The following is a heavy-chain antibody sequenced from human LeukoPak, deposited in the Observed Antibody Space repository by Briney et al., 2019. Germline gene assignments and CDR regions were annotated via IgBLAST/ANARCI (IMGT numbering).Heavy chain of an antibody. CDR2: INHSGST. V-gene: IGHV4-34*01. CDR1: GGSFSGYY. Sequence: PSETLSLTCAVYGGSFSGYYWSWIRQPPGKGLEWIGEINHSGSTNYNPSLKSRVTISVDTSKNQFSLKLSSATAADTAVYYCARKSRYYYGSGSYLDYWGQGTLVTVSS. J-gene: IGHJ4*02. D-gene: IGHD3-10*01. CDR3: ARKSRYYYGSGSYLDY.